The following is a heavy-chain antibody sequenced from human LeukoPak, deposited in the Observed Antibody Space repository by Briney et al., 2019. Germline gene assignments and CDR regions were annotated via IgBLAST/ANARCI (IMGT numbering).Heavy chain of an antibody. CDR2: ISSSSSYI. V-gene: IGHV3-21*01. Sequence: GGSLRLSCAASGFTFSNYNMHWVRQAPGTGLEWVSSISSSSSYIHYTDSVKGRFTISRDNAKNSLYLQMNSLRVEDTAVYYCARVGSKSDYWGQGTLVTVSS. J-gene: IGHJ4*02. CDR3: ARVGSKSDY. CDR1: GFTFSNYN.